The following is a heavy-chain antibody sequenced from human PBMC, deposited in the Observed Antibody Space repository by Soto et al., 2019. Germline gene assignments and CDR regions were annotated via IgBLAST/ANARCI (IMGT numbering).Heavy chain of an antibody. CDR2: SNSDGRSP. Sequence: PGGSLRLSCAASGFTFSSDCMHWVRQAPGKGLVWVSRSNSDGRSPDYADSVKGRFTISRDNAKNTLYLQMDSLRAEDSAVYYCVRCRWGDSYYLFAYWGHGTLVTVCS. CDR1: GFTFSSDC. V-gene: IGHV3-74*01. D-gene: IGHD1-26*01. CDR3: VRCRWGDSYYLFAY. J-gene: IGHJ4*01.